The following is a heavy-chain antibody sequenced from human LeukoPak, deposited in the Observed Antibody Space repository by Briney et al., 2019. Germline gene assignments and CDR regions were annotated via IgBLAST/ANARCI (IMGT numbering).Heavy chain of an antibody. CDR3: ARHAVLED. J-gene: IGHJ4*02. Sequence: SETLSLTCTVSGGSISSSSYYWGWIRQPPGKGLEWIGSIYYSGSTYYNPSLKSRVTISVDTSKNQFSLKLSSVSAADTAVYCCARHAVLEDWGQGTLVTVSS. CDR2: IYYSGST. V-gene: IGHV4-39*01. CDR1: GGSISSSSYY. D-gene: IGHD4/OR15-4a*01.